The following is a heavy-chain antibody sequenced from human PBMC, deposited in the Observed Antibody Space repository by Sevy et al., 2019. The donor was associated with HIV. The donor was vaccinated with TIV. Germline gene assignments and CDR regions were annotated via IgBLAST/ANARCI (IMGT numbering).Heavy chain of an antibody. V-gene: IGHV3-53*01. Sequence: GGSLRLSCAVSGFSVNDNYMSWVRQAPGKGLEWVSVIYSGDNTDYTDTVKGRFTISRANSKNTVFLQMNSLRAEDTAVYDSAGDRVMYYYDSSGYYTSGYGMDVWGQGTTVTVSS. J-gene: IGHJ6*02. D-gene: IGHD3-22*01. CDR2: IYSGDNT. CDR1: GFSVNDNY. CDR3: AGDRVMYYYDSSGYYTSGYGMDV.